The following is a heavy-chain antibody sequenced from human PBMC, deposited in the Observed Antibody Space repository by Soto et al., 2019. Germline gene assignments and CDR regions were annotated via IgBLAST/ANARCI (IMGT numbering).Heavy chain of an antibody. CDR2: INAGNGNT. Sequence: ASVKVSCKASGYTFTSYAMHWVRQAPGQRLEWMGWINAGNGNTKYSQKFQGRVTITRDTSASTAYMELNSLRAEDTAVYYCARGKAYCGGDCYSGAAAFDIWGQGTMVTVSS. D-gene: IGHD2-21*02. V-gene: IGHV1-3*01. J-gene: IGHJ3*02. CDR3: ARGKAYCGGDCYSGAAAFDI. CDR1: GYTFTSYA.